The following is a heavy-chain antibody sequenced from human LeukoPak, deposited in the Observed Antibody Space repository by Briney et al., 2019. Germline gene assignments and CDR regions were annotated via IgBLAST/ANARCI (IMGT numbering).Heavy chain of an antibody. D-gene: IGHD3-10*01. CDR3: AKEGRFSGWFDS. Sequence: SETLSLTCTVSGGSISSYYWSWIRQPPGKGLEWIGHIYNSGSTGYNPSPKSRVTISVDTSKNQFSLKLSSVTAADTAVYYCAKEGRFSGWFDSWGQGTLVTVSS. J-gene: IGHJ5*01. CDR2: IYNSGST. CDR1: GGSISSYY. V-gene: IGHV4-59*01.